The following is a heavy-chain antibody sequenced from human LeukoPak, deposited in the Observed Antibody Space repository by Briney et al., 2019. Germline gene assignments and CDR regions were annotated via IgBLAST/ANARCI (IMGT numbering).Heavy chain of an antibody. CDR2: IYYSGST. Sequence: SETLSLTCTVSGGSISSYYWSWIRQPPGKGLEWIGYIYYSGSTNYNPSLKSRVTISVDTSKNQFSLKLSSVTAADTAVYYCAGSVSPFNWFDPWGQGTLVTVSS. CDR1: GGSISSYY. CDR3: AGSVSPFNWFDP. J-gene: IGHJ5*02. V-gene: IGHV4-59*01.